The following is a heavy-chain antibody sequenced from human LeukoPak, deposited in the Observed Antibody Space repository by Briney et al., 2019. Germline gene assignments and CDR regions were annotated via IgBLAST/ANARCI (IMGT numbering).Heavy chain of an antibody. CDR2: INPNSGGT. V-gene: IGHV1-2*02. CDR3: AREDTAAAVYYFDY. J-gene: IGHJ4*02. Sequence: ASVKVSCNASGYTFTSYDINWVRQAPGQGLEWMGWINPNSGGTNYAQKFQGRVTMTRDTSISTAYMELSRLRSDDTAVYYCAREDTAAAVYYFDYWGQGTLVTVSS. CDR1: GYTFTSYD. D-gene: IGHD6-13*01.